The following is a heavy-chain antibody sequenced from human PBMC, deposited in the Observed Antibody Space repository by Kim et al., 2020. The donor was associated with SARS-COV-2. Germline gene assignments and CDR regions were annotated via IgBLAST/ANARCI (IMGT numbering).Heavy chain of an antibody. Sequence: GGSLRLSCSPSGFTFSDYYMSWVRQAPGKGLEWVSYISVSSDYTNYADSVKGRFTISRDNAKNSLYLQMNSLRAEDTAVYYCATGVGATNLDDWGQGTLVTVSA. CDR3: ATGVGATNLDD. D-gene: IGHD1-26*01. CDR1: GFTFSDYY. J-gene: IGHJ4*02. V-gene: IGHV3-11*06. CDR2: ISVSSDYT.